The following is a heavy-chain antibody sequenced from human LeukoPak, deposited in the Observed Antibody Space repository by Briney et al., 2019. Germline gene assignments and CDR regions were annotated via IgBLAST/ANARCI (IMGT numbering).Heavy chain of an antibody. CDR2: FDPEDGET. CDR1: GYTLTELS. D-gene: IGHD3-22*01. CDR3: ATAQDSSGYEGN. J-gene: IGHJ4*02. Sequence: ASVKVSCKVSGYTLTELSMHWVRQAPGKGLEWMGGFDPEDGETIYAQKFQGRVTMTEDTSTDTAYMELSSLRSEDTAVYYCATAQDSSGYEGNWGQGTLVTVSS. V-gene: IGHV1-24*01.